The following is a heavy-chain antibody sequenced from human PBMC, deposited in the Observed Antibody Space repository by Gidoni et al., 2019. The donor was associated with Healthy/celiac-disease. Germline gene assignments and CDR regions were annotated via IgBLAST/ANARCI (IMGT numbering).Heavy chain of an antibody. CDR1: GFPFSSHS. CDR2: ISSSSSTI. CDR3: ARERWFGELLDY. D-gene: IGHD3-10*01. J-gene: IGHJ4*02. Sequence: EVQLVESGGGLVPPGGSLRLPCPAAGFPFSSHSMNWVRQAPGKGLEWVSYISSSSSTIYYADSVKGRFTISRDNAKNSLYLQMNSLRDEDTAVYYCARERWFGELLDYWGQGTLVTVSS. V-gene: IGHV3-48*02.